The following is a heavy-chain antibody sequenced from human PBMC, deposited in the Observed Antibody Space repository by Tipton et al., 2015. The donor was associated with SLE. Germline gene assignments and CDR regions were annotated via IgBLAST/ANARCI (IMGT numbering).Heavy chain of an antibody. D-gene: IGHD4-17*01. CDR3: TTELPVTTVTTFDY. CDR2: IKSKTDGGTT. J-gene: IGHJ4*02. V-gene: IGHV3-15*01. Sequence: SWVRQAPGKGLEWVGRIKSKTDGGTTDYAAPVKGRFTISRDDSKNTLYLQMNSLKTEDTAVYYCTTELPVTTVTTFDYWGQGTLVTVSS.